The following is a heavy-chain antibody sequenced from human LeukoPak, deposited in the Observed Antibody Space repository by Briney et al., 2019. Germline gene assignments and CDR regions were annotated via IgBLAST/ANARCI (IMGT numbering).Heavy chain of an antibody. CDR1: GYTFTSYD. CDR2: MNPNSGNT. Sequence: GASVKVSCKASGYTFTSYDINWVRQATGQGLEWMGWMNPNSGNTGYAQKFQGRVTITRNTSISTAYMELSSLRSEDTAVYYCAREDSPVATIPFDYWGQGTLVTVSS. J-gene: IGHJ4*02. V-gene: IGHV1-8*03. D-gene: IGHD5-12*01. CDR3: AREDSPVATIPFDY.